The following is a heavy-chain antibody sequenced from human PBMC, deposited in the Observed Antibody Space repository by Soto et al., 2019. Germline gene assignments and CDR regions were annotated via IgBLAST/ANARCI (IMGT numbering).Heavy chain of an antibody. V-gene: IGHV3-23*01. Sequence: EVQLLESGGGLIQPGGSLRLSCAASGFTFSSYAVTWVRQAPGKGLEYISAITNSGASTYYADSVKGRFTISRDNSKNTLYLQMNSLTAEDTAVYYCAKGNDGYYFDYWGQGTLVTVSS. CDR2: ITNSGAST. CDR3: AKGNDGYYFDY. J-gene: IGHJ4*02. CDR1: GFTFSSYA. D-gene: IGHD3-22*01.